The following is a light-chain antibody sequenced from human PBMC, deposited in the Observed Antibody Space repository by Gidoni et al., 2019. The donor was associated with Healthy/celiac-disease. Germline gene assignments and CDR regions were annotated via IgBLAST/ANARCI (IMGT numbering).Light chain of an antibody. CDR3: QQYYSTPS. J-gene: IGKJ2*01. V-gene: IGKV4-1*01. CDR1: QSVLYSSNNKNY. CDR2: WAS. Sequence: DIVITQSPDPLAVFLGERATLNCKSSQSVLYSSNNKNYLAWYQQKPGQPPKLLIYWASTRESGVPDRFSGSGSGTDFTLTISSLQAEDVAVYYCQQYYSTPSFGQGTKLEIK.